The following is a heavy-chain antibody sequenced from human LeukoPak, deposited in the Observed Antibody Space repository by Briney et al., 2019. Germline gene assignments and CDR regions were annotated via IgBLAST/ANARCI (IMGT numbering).Heavy chain of an antibody. CDR3: ARGMGVLVPAATWFDP. CDR2: INPNSGGT. CDR1: GYTFIAYY. V-gene: IGHV1-2*02. D-gene: IGHD2-2*01. J-gene: IGHJ5*02. Sequence: ASVKVSCKASGYTFIAYYMHWVRQAPGQGLEWMGWINPNSGGTNYAQKFQGRVAMTRDTSISTAYMDLSRLRSDDTAVYYCARGMGVLVPAATWFDPWGQGTLVTVSS.